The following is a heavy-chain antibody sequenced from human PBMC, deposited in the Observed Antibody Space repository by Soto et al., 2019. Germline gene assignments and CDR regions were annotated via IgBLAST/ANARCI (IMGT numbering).Heavy chain of an antibody. CDR1: GYTFTCYY. D-gene: IGHD2-21*02. J-gene: IGHJ2*01. CDR3: ARGPYCGGDCYNPRVQNWYFDL. V-gene: IGHV1-2*04. Sequence: ASVKVSCKASGYTFTCYYMHWVRQAPGQGLEWMGWINPNSGGTNYAQKFQGWVTMTRDTSISTAYMELSRLRSDDTAVYYCARGPYCGGDCYNPRVQNWYFDLWGRGTLVTVSS. CDR2: INPNSGGT.